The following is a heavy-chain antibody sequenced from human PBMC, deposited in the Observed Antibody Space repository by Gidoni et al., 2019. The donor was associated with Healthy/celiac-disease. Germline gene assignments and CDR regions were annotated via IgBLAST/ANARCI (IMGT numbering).Heavy chain of an antibody. J-gene: IGHJ5*02. CDR3: ARGDGGYEKWFDP. Sequence: EGQLVESGGGLVKPGGHLCSSCAPPGFTFSSYSMNRVSQAPGKGLQWVSSISSSRNYIYYADSVKGRFTISRDNAKNSLYLQMNSRRAEDTAVYYCARGDGGYEKWFDPWGQGTLVTVSS. CDR1: GFTFSSYS. CDR2: ISSSRNYI. V-gene: IGHV3-21*01. D-gene: IGHD5-12*01.